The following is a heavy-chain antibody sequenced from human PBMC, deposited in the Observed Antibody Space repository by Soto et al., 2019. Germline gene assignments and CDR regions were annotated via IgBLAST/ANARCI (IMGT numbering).Heavy chain of an antibody. Sequence: ASETLSLTCAVYGGSFSGYYWSWIRQPPGKGLEWIGEINHSGSTNYNPSLKSRVTISVDTSKNQFSLKLSSVTAADTAVYYCARGRLVGATVTTIDFDYWGQGTLVTVSS. CDR3: ARGRLVGATVTTIDFDY. CDR1: GGSFSGYY. J-gene: IGHJ4*02. V-gene: IGHV4-34*01. CDR2: INHSGST. D-gene: IGHD1-26*01.